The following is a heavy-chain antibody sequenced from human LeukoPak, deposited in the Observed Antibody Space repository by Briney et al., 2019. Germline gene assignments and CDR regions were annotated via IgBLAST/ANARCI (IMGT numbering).Heavy chain of an antibody. D-gene: IGHD2-2*01. Sequence: SETQSLTCAVYGGSFSGDYWSWIRQPPGKWLEWIREINHSGSTNYNPSLKSRVTISVDTSKNQFSLKLSSVTAADTAVYYCARVDVVVVPAAYYFDYWGQGTLVTVSS. CDR1: GGSFSGDY. CDR3: ARVDVVVVPAAYYFDY. CDR2: INHSGST. J-gene: IGHJ4*02. V-gene: IGHV4-34*01.